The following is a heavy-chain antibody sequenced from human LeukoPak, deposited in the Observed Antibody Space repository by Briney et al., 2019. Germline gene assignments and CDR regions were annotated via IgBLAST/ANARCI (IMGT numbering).Heavy chain of an antibody. Sequence: GRSLRLSCAASGFTFSSYGMHWVRQAPGKGLEWVAVISYDGSNKYYADSVKGRFTISRDNSKNTLYLQMNSLRAEDTAVYYCAKDLGANTFGGVNYWGQGTLVTVSS. CDR2: ISYDGSNK. CDR3: AKDLGANTFGGVNY. J-gene: IGHJ4*02. CDR1: GFTFSSYG. D-gene: IGHD3-16*01. V-gene: IGHV3-30*18.